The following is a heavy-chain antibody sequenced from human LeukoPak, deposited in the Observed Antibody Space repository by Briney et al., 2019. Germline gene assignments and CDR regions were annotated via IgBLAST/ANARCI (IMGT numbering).Heavy chain of an antibody. CDR3: AIDPNWGTHS. CDR2: ISYDGSNK. J-gene: IGHJ4*02. D-gene: IGHD7-27*01. Sequence: PGRSLRLSCAASGFTFSSYAMHWVRQAPGKGLEWVAVISYDGSNKYYADSVKGRFTISRDNFKNALYLQMSSLRVEDTAVYYCAIDPNWGTHSWGQGVLVTVSS. CDR1: GFTFSSYA. V-gene: IGHV3-30*04.